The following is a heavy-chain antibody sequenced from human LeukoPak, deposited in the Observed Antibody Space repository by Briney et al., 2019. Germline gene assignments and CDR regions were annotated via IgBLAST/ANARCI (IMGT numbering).Heavy chain of an antibody. J-gene: IGHJ4*02. D-gene: IGHD2-2*01. CDR1: GGSISSYY. V-gene: IGHV4-59*01. Sequence: SETLSLTCTVSGGSISSYYWSWIRQPPGKGLEWIGYIYYSGSTNYNPSLKSRVTISVDTSKNQFSLKLSSVTAADTAVYYCASEGYCSSTSCPNPHPGVVRDWGQGTLVTVSS. CDR2: IYYSGST. CDR3: ASEGYCSSTSCPNPHPGVVRD.